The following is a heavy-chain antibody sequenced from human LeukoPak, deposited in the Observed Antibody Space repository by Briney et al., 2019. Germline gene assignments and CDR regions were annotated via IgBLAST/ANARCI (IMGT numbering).Heavy chain of an antibody. J-gene: IGHJ4*02. D-gene: IGHD1-26*01. V-gene: IGHV3-74*01. CDR1: GFTFSNYW. Sequence: GGSLRLSCAASGFTFSNYWVHWVRQAPGKGLVWVSRINPDGSTINYADSVKGRFTISRDNAKNTLYLQMNSLRAEDTAVYYCATAGSYRFDYWGQGTLVTVSS. CDR3: ATAGSYRFDY. CDR2: INPDGSTI.